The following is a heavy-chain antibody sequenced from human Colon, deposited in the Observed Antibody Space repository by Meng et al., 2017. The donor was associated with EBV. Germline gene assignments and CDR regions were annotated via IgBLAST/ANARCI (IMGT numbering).Heavy chain of an antibody. CDR3: GTLKYTSGFYGPTY. CDR1: GYTFTRYT. Sequence: QVQVVKSGAELKTPGASGKVYCKASGYTFTRYTMNWVRQAPGQGLEWMGWISTNTGNPTYAQGFTGRFVFSVDTSVSTAYLQISSLKAEDTAVYYCGTLKYTSGFYGPTYWGQGALVTVSS. J-gene: IGHJ4*02. D-gene: IGHD6-19*01. CDR2: ISTNTGNP. V-gene: IGHV7-4-1*02.